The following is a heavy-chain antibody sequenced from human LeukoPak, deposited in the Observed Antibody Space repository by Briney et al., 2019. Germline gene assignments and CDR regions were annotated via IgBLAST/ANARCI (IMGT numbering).Heavy chain of an antibody. J-gene: IGHJ5*02. D-gene: IGHD2-2*02. CDR2: MNPNSGNT. CDR1: GYTFTSYD. Sequence: ASVKVSCKASGYTFTSYDINWVRQATGQGLEWMGWMNPNSGNTGYAQKFQGRVTITRNTSISTAYMELSSLRSEDTAVYYCARSRGPAAIPVGWFDPWGQGTLVTVSS. V-gene: IGHV1-8*03. CDR3: ARSRGPAAIPVGWFDP.